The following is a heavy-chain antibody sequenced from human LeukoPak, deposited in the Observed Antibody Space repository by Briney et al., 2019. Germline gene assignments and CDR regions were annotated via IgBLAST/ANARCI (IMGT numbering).Heavy chain of an antibody. CDR3: AKERELLVIGGFDC. Sequence: PGGSLRLSCAASGFTFSNYAMSWVRQAPGKGLEWVSAISGTGGNTYYADSVKGRFTISRDNSKNTLYLQMSSLRAEDTAVFYCAKERELLVIGGFDCWGQGTLVTVSS. V-gene: IGHV3-23*01. J-gene: IGHJ4*02. D-gene: IGHD1-26*01. CDR1: GFTFSNYA. CDR2: ISGTGGNT.